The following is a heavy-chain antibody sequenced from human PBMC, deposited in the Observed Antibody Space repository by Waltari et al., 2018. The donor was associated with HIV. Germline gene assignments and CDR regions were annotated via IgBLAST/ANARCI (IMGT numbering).Heavy chain of an antibody. CDR1: GFPFDPYV. CDR2: ISWNSGSI. V-gene: IGHV3-9*01. Sequence: EVHLVESGGGLVPPGRSLRLSCAASGFPFDPYVIPWVRQTPGKGLEWVSGISWNSGSIGYADSVKGRFTISRDNAKNSLFLQMNSLRPEDTAFYYCAKGPTLTSPPTYFNYWGQGTLVTVSS. D-gene: IGHD2-2*01. J-gene: IGHJ4*02. CDR3: AKGPTLTSPPTYFNY.